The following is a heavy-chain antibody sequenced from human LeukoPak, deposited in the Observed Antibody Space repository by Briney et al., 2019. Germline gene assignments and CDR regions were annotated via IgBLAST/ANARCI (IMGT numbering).Heavy chain of an antibody. Sequence: GESLKISCKGSGYSFTNYWIGWVRQMPGRGLEWMGVIYPSDSDTRYSPSFQGQVTISADKSISTAYLRWSSLKASDTAMYYCARVLRGYCGTYKAFDHWGQGTLVTVSS. CDR1: GYSFTNYW. CDR2: IYPSDSDT. D-gene: IGHD1-26*01. V-gene: IGHV5-51*01. J-gene: IGHJ4*02. CDR3: ARVLRGYCGTYKAFDH.